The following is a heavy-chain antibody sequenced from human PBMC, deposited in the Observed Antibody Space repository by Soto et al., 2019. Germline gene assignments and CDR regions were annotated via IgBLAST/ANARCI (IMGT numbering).Heavy chain of an antibody. Sequence: QVQLVESGGGVVQPGRSLRLSCVASGFTFYNYGMHWVRQAPGKGLEWVAAIWPDGDIEHYPDSVKGRFTISRDNSRNTLYLQMNSLRAEDTAMYCCAKVGIVATTQMGWFDPWGQGTLVIVSS. CDR2: IWPDGDIE. CDR1: GFTFYNYG. CDR3: AKVGIVATTQMGWFDP. D-gene: IGHD1-26*01. V-gene: IGHV3-33*06. J-gene: IGHJ5*02.